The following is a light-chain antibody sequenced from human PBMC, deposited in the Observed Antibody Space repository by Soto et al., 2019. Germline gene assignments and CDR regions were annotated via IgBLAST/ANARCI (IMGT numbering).Light chain of an antibody. CDR1: QSVSSSY. V-gene: IGKV3-20*01. Sequence: EIVLTQSPGTVSLSPGERATLSCRASQSVSSSYLAWYQQKPGQSPRLLIYDAATRATGIPDRFSGSGSGTDFSLTISRLEPEDLAVYFCQQYGSSPLTFGGGTKVDIK. CDR2: DAA. CDR3: QQYGSSPLT. J-gene: IGKJ4*01.